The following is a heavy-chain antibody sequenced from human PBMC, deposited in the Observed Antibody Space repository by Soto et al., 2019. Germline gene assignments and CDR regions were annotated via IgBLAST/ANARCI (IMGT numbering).Heavy chain of an antibody. J-gene: IGHJ4*02. CDR1: GFTFGDYA. V-gene: IGHV3-49*04. D-gene: IGHD1-26*01. Sequence: GGSLRLSCTASGFTFGDYAMSWVRQAPGKGLEWIGLIRSNTYGGTTEYAASVKGRFTVSRDDSKSIAYLQMNSLKTEDTAVYSCSRGQAGGSYSDYWGQGTLVTVS. CDR3: SRGQAGGSYSDY. CDR2: IRSNTYGGTT.